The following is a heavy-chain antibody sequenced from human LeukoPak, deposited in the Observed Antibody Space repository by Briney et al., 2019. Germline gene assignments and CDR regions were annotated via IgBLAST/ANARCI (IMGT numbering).Heavy chain of an antibody. CDR2: IYYSGST. J-gene: IGHJ5*02. V-gene: IGHV4-61*01. Sequence: PSETLSLTCTVSGGSVSSGNYYWSWIRQPPGKGLEWIGYIYYSGSTNYNPSLKSRVTISVDTSKNQFSLKLSSVTAADTAIYFCARDYYGSGSYYSCFDPWGQGALVTVSS. D-gene: IGHD3-10*01. CDR3: ARDYYGSGSYYSCFDP. CDR1: GGSVSSGNYY.